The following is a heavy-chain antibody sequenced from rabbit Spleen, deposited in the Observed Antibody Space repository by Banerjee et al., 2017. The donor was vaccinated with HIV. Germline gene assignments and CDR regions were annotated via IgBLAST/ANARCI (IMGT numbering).Heavy chain of an antibody. CDR1: GVSFSGSSY. J-gene: IGHJ6*01. V-gene: IGHV1S45*01. D-gene: IGHD8-1*01. CDR3: ARDSGSSFSSYGMDL. CDR2: IDAGSSGFT. Sequence: QEQLKESGGDLVKPEGSLTLTCIASGVSFSGSSYMCWVRQAPGKGLEWIACIDAGSSGFTYFASWAIGRFTISKTSSTAVTLQMTSLTAADTATYFCARDSGSSFSSYGMDLWGQGTLVTVS.